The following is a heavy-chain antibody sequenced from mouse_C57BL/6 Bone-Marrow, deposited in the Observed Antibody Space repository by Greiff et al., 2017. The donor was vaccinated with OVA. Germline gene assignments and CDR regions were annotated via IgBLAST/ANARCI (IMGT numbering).Heavy chain of an antibody. V-gene: IGHV5-4*03. CDR2: ISDGGSYT. CDR3: AKGPGRAWFAY. D-gene: IGHD3-3*01. J-gene: IGHJ3*01. Sequence: EVKVVESGGGLVKPGGSLKLSCAASGFTFSSYAMSWVRQTPEKRLEWVATISDGGSYTYYPDNVKGRFTISRDNAKNNLYLQMSHLKSEDTAMYYCAKGPGRAWFAYWGQGTLVTVSA. CDR1: GFTFSSYA.